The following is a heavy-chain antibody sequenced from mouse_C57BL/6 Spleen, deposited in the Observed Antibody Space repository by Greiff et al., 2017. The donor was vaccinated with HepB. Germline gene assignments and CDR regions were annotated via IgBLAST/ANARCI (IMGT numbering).Heavy chain of an antibody. CDR3: ARGGGIGGFAY. CDR2: IDPSDSYT. D-gene: IGHD2-14*01. Sequence: QVQLQQPGAELVMPGASVKLSCKASGYTFTSYWMHWVKQRPGQGLEWIGEIDPSDSYTNYNQKFKGKSKLTVDKSSSTAYMQLSSLTSEDSAVYYCARGGGIGGFAYWGQGTLVTVSA. J-gene: IGHJ3*01. CDR1: GYTFTSYW. V-gene: IGHV1-69*01.